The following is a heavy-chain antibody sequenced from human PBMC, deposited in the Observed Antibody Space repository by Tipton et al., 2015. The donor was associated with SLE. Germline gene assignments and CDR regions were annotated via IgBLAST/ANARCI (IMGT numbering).Heavy chain of an antibody. J-gene: IGHJ4*02. V-gene: IGHV4-61*02. CDR2: IYTSGST. CDR3: ARDADYSKVLDY. D-gene: IGHD4-11*01. CDR1: GGSISSGSYY. Sequence: TLSLTCTVSGGSISSGSYYWSWIRQPAGKGLEWIGRIYTSGSTNYNPSLKSRFTISVDTSKNQFSLKLSSVTAADTAVYYCARDADYSKVLDYWGQGTLVTVSS.